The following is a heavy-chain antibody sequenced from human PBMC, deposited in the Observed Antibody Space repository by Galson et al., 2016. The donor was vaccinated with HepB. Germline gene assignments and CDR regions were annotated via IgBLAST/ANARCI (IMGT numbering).Heavy chain of an antibody. V-gene: IGHV1-18*01. J-gene: IGHJ6*02. CDR2: ISAYNGHT. CDR3: ARDPRKIRYQLLEIYYYYYAMDG. CDR1: GYTFTTYG. D-gene: IGHD2-2*01. Sequence: SVKVSCKASGYTFTTYGVSWVRQAPGQGLEWMGWISAYNGHTNYAQKLQGRVTMTTDTSTSTAYMELRSLRSDDTAVYYCARDPRKIRYQLLEIYYYYYAMDGWGQGTTVTVAS.